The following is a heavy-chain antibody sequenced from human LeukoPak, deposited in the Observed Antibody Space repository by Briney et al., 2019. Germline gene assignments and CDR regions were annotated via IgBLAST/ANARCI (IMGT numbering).Heavy chain of an antibody. J-gene: IGHJ4*02. Sequence: RTGGSLRLSCAASGFTFSDYYMNWIRQAPGKGLEWVSYISSSGSTIYYADSVKGRFTISRDNAKNSLYLQMNSLRAEDTAVYYCARDRYTVTTQGLAYWGQGTLVTVSS. CDR3: ARDRYTVTTQGLAY. CDR2: ISSSGSTI. CDR1: GFTFSDYY. V-gene: IGHV3-11*04. D-gene: IGHD4-17*01.